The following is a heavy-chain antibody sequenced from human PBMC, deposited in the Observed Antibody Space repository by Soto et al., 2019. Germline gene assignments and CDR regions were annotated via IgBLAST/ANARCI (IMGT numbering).Heavy chain of an antibody. D-gene: IGHD6-19*01. CDR2: ISGSGTTI. V-gene: IGHV3-48*01. CDR1: GFTFSSYS. Sequence: EVQLVESGGGLVQPGGSLRLSCAASGFTFSSYSMNWVRQAPGKGLEWVSYISGSGTTIYYADSVKGRFTVSRDNAKNSLYRQMNSLRAEDMAVYYCARTWYRSGWGWFDPWGQGTLVTVSS. CDR3: ARTWYRSGWGWFDP. J-gene: IGHJ5*02.